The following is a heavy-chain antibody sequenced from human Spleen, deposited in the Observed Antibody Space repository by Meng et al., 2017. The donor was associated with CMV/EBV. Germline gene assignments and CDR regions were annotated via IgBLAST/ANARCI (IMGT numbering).Heavy chain of an antibody. Sequence: GESLKISCAASGFTFSDHYMNWVRQAPGKGLEWVSSISSSSSYIYYADSVKGRLTISRDNAKNSLYLQMNSLRAEDTAVYYCARDLGYCSSTSCYSDAFDIWGQGTMVTVSS. D-gene: IGHD2-2*03. CDR3: ARDLGYCSSTSCYSDAFDI. CDR1: GFTFSDHY. V-gene: IGHV3-21*01. CDR2: ISSSSSYI. J-gene: IGHJ3*02.